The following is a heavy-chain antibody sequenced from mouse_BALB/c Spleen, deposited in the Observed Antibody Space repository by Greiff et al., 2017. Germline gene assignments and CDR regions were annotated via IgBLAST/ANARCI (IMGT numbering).Heavy chain of an antibody. J-gene: IGHJ4*01. CDR3: ARYGGSSYGDAMDY. Sequence: EVQVVESGPSLVKPSQTLSLTCSVTGDSITSGYWNWIRKFPGNKLEYMGYISYSGSTYYNPSLKSRISITRDTSKNQYYLQLNSVTTEDTATYYCARYGGSSYGDAMDYWGQGTSVTDSS. CDR1: GDSITSGY. V-gene: IGHV3-8*02. CDR2: ISYSGST. D-gene: IGHD1-1*01.